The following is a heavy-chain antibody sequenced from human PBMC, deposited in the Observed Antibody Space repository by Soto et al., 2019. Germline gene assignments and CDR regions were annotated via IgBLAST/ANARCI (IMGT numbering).Heavy chain of an antibody. CDR1: GYSVTSSDYY. CDR3: APLSVSLSGPYGINV. J-gene: IGHJ6*02. Sequence: SETLSLTCSVSGYSVTSSDYYWAWIRQPPGKGLEWIGSMFFSGLTYYNPSLKSRVTLSVDTSKNQFSVRLYSVTAADTAVYYCAPLSVSLSGPYGINVWGQGTTVTV. CDR2: MFFSGLT. D-gene: IGHD2-15*01. V-gene: IGHV4-39*01.